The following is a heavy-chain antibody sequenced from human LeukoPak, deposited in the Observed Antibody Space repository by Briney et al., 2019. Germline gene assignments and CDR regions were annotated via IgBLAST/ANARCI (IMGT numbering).Heavy chain of an antibody. V-gene: IGHV1-69*05. CDR2: IIPIFGTA. CDR1: GGTFSSYA. D-gene: IGHD4-23*01. CDR3: ARIHYYGGNPRLYNWFDP. J-gene: IGHJ5*02. Sequence: GASVKASCKASGGTFSSYAISWVRQAPGQGLEWMGGIIPIFGTANYAQKFQGRVTITTDESTSTAYMELSSLRSEDTAVYYCARIHYYGGNPRLYNWFDPWAREPWSPSPQ.